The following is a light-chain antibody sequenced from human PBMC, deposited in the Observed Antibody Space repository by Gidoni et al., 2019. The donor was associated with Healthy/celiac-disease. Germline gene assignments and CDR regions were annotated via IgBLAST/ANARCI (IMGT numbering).Light chain of an antibody. Sequence: QSVLTQPPSVSEAPRQRVTISCTGSSSNIGAGYDVHWYQQLPGTAPKLLIYGNSNRPSGVPDRFSGSKSGTSASLAITGLQAEDEADHYCQSYDSSLSGYVFGTGTKVTVL. V-gene: IGLV1-40*01. CDR3: QSYDSSLSGYV. J-gene: IGLJ1*01. CDR2: GNS. CDR1: SSNIGAGYD.